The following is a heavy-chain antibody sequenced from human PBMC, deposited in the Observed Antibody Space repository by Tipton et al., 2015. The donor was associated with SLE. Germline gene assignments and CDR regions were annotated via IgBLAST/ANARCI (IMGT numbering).Heavy chain of an antibody. CDR2: IYYSGSP. D-gene: IGHD3-22*01. CDR3: ARRTTRSSGYFGAFDI. Sequence: LRLSCTVSGGSIISSSHYWGWIRQPPGKGLEYIGSIYYSGSPYYNPSLKSRVTISVDTSKNQFSLKLSSVTAAETAVYYCARRTTRSSGYFGAFDIWGQGTMVTVSS. CDR1: GGSIISSSHY. V-gene: IGHV4-39*01. J-gene: IGHJ3*02.